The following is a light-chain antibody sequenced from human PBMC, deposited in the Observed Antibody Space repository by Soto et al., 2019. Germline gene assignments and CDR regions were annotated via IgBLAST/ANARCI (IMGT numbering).Light chain of an antibody. J-gene: IGKJ1*01. V-gene: IGKV2-30*01. CDR2: KGS. CDR1: QTPDFSDENPY. Sequence: DVVITQSPLSLPATLGQPASISGGFSQTPDFSDENPYLNWFQQRPGQSQRRLIYKGSNRDSGVPDRFSGSGSGTDFTLQINRVEAEDVGVYYCMQATHWPPTFGRGTRVEIK. CDR3: MQATHWPPT.